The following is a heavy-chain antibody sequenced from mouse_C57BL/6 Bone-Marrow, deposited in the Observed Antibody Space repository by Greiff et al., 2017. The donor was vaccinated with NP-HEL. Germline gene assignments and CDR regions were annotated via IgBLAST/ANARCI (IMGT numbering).Heavy chain of an antibody. CDR1: GYTFSTSW. CDR2: IYPGDGDT. V-gene: IGHV1-82*01. Sequence: QVQLQQSGPELVKPGASVKISCKASGYTFSTSWMNWMKQRPGKGLEWIGRIYPGDGDTHYSGNFEGKASLTADKSSNSAYMQLSSLTSEDSAVYFGAREESWGAFFDNWGQGTTLTVSS. J-gene: IGHJ2*01. CDR3: AREESWGAFFDN. D-gene: IGHD6-1*01.